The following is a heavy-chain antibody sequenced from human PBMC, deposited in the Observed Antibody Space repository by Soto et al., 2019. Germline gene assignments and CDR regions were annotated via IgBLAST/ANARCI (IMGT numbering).Heavy chain of an antibody. CDR1: GDSVSNNSAA. CDR2: TYYRSKWYN. J-gene: IGHJ6*03. V-gene: IGHV6-1*01. D-gene: IGHD4-17*01. CDR3: ARWTPVGSDYAFPYYSYMDV. Sequence: SQTLSLTCAISGDSVSNNSAAWNWIRQSPSRGLEWLGRTYYRSKWYNDYAVSVKSRITINPDTSKNQFSLQLNSVTPEDTAVYYCARWTPVGSDYAFPYYSYMDVWGKGTTVTVSS.